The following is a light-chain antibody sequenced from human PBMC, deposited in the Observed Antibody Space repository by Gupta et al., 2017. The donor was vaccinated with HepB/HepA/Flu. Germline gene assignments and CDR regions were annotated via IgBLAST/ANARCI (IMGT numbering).Light chain of an antibody. CDR3: IQSLQTPWT. CDR2: LGS. V-gene: IGKV2-28*01. CDR1: QSLLYSTGYYY. J-gene: IGKJ1*01. Sequence: DIAMTQSPLSLPATPGEPASISCRSSQSLLYSTGYYYLEWYLQKPGQSPHLLIYLGSSRASGVPDRFRGSGSGTDFTLEISRVEAEDVGVYYCIQSLQTPWTFGQGTKVEIK.